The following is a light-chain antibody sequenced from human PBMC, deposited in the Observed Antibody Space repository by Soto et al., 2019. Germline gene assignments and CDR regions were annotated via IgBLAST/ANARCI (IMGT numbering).Light chain of an antibody. CDR1: QSVTSNY. J-gene: IGKJ1*01. CDR3: QQYGTSPWT. CDR2: RAS. Sequence: EIVFTQSPGTLSLYPGESATLSCRASQSVTSNYIAWYQQKPGQAPRLLIYRASTRATGIPDRFSGSGSGTDFTLTISRLEPEDFAVYHCQQYGTSPWTFGQGTKVDIK. V-gene: IGKV3-20*01.